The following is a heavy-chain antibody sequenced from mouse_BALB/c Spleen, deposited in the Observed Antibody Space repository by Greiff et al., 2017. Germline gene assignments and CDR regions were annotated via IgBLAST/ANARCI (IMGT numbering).Heavy chain of an antibody. V-gene: IGHV14-3*02. CDR3: ARGYGNYAMDY. Sequence: EVKLVESGAELVKPGASVKLSCTASGFNIKDSYMHWVKQRPEQGLEWIGRIDPANGNTKYDPKFQGKATITADTSSNTAYLQLSSLTSEDTAVYYCARGYGNYAMDYWGQGTSVTVSS. CDR1: GFNIKDSY. D-gene: IGHD2-1*01. J-gene: IGHJ4*01. CDR2: IDPANGNT.